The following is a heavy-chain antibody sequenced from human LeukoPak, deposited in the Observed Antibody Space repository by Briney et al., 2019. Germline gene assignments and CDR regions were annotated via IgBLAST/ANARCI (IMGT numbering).Heavy chain of an antibody. D-gene: IGHD3-10*01. Sequence: SETLSLTCGVSGGSISNTNWWTWVRQPPGKGLEWIGEVNLQGSTNYNPSLKSRVAISVDKSENHISLKLTSVTAADTAVYYCARVLYGSGTYYFDYWGQGTLVTVSS. J-gene: IGHJ4*02. CDR1: GGSISNTNW. CDR3: ARVLYGSGTYYFDY. V-gene: IGHV4-4*02. CDR2: VNLQGST.